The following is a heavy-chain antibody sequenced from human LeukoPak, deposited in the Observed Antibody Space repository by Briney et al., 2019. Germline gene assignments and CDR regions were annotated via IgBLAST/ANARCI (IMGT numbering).Heavy chain of an antibody. D-gene: IGHD6-19*01. CDR2: MNPSNGNT. V-gene: IGHV1-8*03. CDR3: ARGSEHYSSGPVDY. Sequence: GASVKVSCKASGYTFSNYAINWVRQATGQGLEWMAWMNPSNGNTGYAQQFQGRVTLTRSTSVTTAYMELSDLRYEDTAMYYCARGSEHYSSGPVDYWGQGTLVTVSS. J-gene: IGHJ4*02. CDR1: GYTFSNYA.